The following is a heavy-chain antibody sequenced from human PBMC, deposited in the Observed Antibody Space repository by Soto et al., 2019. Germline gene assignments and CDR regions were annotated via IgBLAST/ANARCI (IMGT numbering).Heavy chain of an antibody. V-gene: IGHV1-3*01. D-gene: IGHD5-12*01. J-gene: IGHJ4*02. CDR1: GYTFTAYA. CDR3: ARAVAVPADFDF. Sequence: ASVKVSCKASGYTFTAYAMHWVRQAPGQRLEWMGWINAGNGNTKYSQKFQGRVTITRDTSASTAYMELSSLRSEDTAVYYCARAVAVPADFDFWGQGALVTVSS. CDR2: INAGNGNT.